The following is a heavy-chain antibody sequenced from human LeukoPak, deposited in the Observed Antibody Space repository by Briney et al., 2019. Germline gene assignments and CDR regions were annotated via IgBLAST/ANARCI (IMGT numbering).Heavy chain of an antibody. D-gene: IGHD2-2*01. CDR1: GFTFSSYA. Sequence: GGSLRLSCGASGFTFSSYAMHWVRQAPGKGQEYVSAISSNGGSTYYANSVKGRFTISRDNSKNTLYLQMGSLRAEDMAVYYCARDCTTRGICYWGQGTLVTFST. V-gene: IGHV3-64*01. J-gene: IGHJ4*02. CDR3: ARDCTTRGICY. CDR2: ISSNGGST.